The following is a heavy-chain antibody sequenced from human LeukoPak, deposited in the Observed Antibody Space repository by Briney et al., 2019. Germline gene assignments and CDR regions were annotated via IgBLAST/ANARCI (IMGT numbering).Heavy chain of an antibody. CDR3: ARGSSGYYLPFDY. V-gene: IGHV1-69*05. CDR2: IIPIFGTA. CDR1: GGTFSSYA. Sequence: SVKVSCKASGGTFSSYAISWVRQAPGQGLEWMGGIIPIFGTANYAQKFQGRVTIITDESTSTAYMELSSLRSEDTAVYYCARGSSGYYLPFDYWGQGTLVTVSS. D-gene: IGHD3-22*01. J-gene: IGHJ4*02.